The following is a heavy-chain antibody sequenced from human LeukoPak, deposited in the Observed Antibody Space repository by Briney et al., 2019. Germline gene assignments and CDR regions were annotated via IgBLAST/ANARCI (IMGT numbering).Heavy chain of an antibody. CDR2: INTDGSST. Sequence: PGGSLRLSCAASGFTFTTYWMHWVRQAPGKGLVWVSRINTDGSSTTYADSVKGRFTISGDNAKNTLYLQMSSLRAEDTAVYYCARTVTTLDYWGQGTLVTVSS. D-gene: IGHD4-17*01. V-gene: IGHV3-74*03. J-gene: IGHJ4*02. CDR1: GFTFTTYW. CDR3: ARTVTTLDY.